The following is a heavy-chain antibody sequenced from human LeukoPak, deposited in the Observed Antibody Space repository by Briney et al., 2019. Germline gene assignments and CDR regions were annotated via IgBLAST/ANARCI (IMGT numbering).Heavy chain of an antibody. CDR3: ARDGPPLD. D-gene: IGHD2-15*01. J-gene: IGHJ4*02. CDR2: IYYSGST. V-gene: IGHV4-39*07. Sequence: SETLSLTCTVSGGSISSSSYYWGWIRQPPGKGLEWIGSIYYSGSTYYNPSLKSRVTISVDTSKNQFSLKLSSVTAADTAVYYCARDGPPLDWGQGTLVTVSS. CDR1: GGSISSSSYY.